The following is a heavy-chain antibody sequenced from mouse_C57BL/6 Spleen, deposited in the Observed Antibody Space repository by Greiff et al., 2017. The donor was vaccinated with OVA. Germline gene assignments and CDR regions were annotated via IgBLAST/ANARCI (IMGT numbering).Heavy chain of an antibody. J-gene: IGHJ4*01. V-gene: IGHV3-6*01. CDR1: GYSITSGYY. CDR2: ISYDGSN. CDR3: ARVSNYEEAMDY. D-gene: IGHD2-5*01. Sequence: ESGPGLVKPSQSLSLTCSVTGYSITSGYYWNWIRQFPGNKLEWMGYISYDGSNNYNPSLKNRISITRDTSKNQFFLKLNSVTTEDTATYYCARVSNYEEAMDYWGQGTSVTVSS.